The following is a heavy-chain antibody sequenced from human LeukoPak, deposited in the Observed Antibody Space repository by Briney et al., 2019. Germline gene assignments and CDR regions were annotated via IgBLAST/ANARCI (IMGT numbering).Heavy chain of an antibody. CDR2: ITYDGSHK. D-gene: IGHD3-10*01. Sequence: GGSLRLSCAASGFTFSNYAMHWVRQAPGKGLEWVALITYDGSHKYYADSLKGRFTISRDNSKNTLYLQMNSLRAEDTAVYYCARATTMVRGVVHFDNWGQGTLVTVSS. J-gene: IGHJ4*02. V-gene: IGHV3-30-3*01. CDR1: GFTFSNYA. CDR3: ARATTMVRGVVHFDN.